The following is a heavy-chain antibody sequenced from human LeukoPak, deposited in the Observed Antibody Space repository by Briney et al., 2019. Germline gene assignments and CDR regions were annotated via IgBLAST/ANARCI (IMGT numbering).Heavy chain of an antibody. Sequence: PGRSLRLSCAASGFTFSDYAMHWVRQAPGKGLEYVSAISSSGGSTYYANSVKGRFTISRDNSKNTLYLQMGSLRAEDMAVYYCARGEYYYDSSGYYYWGQGTLVTVSS. CDR1: GFTFSDYA. CDR3: ARGEYYYDSSGYYY. V-gene: IGHV3-64*01. J-gene: IGHJ4*02. D-gene: IGHD3-22*01. CDR2: ISSSGGST.